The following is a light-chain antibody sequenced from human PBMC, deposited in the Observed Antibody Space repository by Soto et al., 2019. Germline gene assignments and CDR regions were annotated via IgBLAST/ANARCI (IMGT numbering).Light chain of an antibody. V-gene: IGKV1-39*01. J-gene: IGKJ5*01. CDR2: SAS. CDR3: QQSFRTPYT. Sequence: DIQMTQSPSSLSASIGDRVTITFRASQTINKNLNWYQQKPGQAPNLLIYSASDFQSGVPSRFSGSGSGTEFTLTISGLQPEDFATYYCQQSFRTPYTFGQGTRLEI. CDR1: QTINKN.